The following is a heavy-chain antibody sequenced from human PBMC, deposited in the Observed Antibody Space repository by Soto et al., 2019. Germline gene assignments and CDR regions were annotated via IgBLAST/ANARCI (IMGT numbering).Heavy chain of an antibody. CDR3: ARGDIVAILGMDV. V-gene: IGHV1-46*01. J-gene: IGHJ6*02. Sequence: QVQLVQSGAEVKKPGASVKVSCKASGYTFTSYYMHWVRQAPGQGLEWRGIINPSGGSTTYAQKFQGRVTMTRYTSTSTVYMELSSLRSEDTAVYYCARGDIVAILGMDVWGQGTTVTVFS. D-gene: IGHD5-12*01. CDR2: INPSGGST. CDR1: GYTFTSYY.